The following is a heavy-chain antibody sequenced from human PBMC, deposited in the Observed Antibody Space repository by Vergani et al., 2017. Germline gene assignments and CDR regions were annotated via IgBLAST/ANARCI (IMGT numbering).Heavy chain of an antibody. Sequence: EVQLVESGGGLVKPGGSLRLSCAASGFTFSNAWMNWVRQAPGKGLEWVGRIKSKTDGGTTDYAAPVKGRFTISRDDSKNTLYLQMNSLKTEDTAVYYCTTGYEDYDFWSGSPFDYWGQGTLVTVSS. CDR2: IKSKTDGGTT. V-gene: IGHV3-15*07. D-gene: IGHD3-3*01. CDR3: TTGYEDYDFWSGSPFDY. J-gene: IGHJ4*02. CDR1: GFTFSNAW.